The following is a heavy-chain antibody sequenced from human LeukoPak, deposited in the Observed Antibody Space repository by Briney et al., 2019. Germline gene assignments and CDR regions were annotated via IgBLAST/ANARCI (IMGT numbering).Heavy chain of an antibody. V-gene: IGHV1-2*02. J-gene: IGHJ4*02. CDR2: INPNSGGT. Sequence: GASVKVSCEASGYTFTGYYMHWVRQAPGQGLEWMGWINPNSGGTNYAQKFQGRVTMTRDTSINTAFMELSRLRSDDTAVYYCARREQWLVGDDYWGQGTLVTVSS. CDR1: GYTFTGYY. D-gene: IGHD6-19*01. CDR3: ARREQWLVGDDY.